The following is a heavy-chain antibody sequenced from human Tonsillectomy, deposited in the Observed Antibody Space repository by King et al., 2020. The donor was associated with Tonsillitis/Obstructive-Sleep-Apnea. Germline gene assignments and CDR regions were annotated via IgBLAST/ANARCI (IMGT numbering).Heavy chain of an antibody. D-gene: IGHD1-1*01. CDR2: IYPSGDTT. J-gene: IGHJ5*01. Sequence: QLVQSGAEVKKPGASVKVSCEASGFTFTRYQLHWVRQAPGQGLVWMGVIYPSGDTTSYAQTFQGRVTMTRDTSASIVYMELSSLRSEDTAIYYCAREFPSTTWFDSWRQGTLVTVSS. V-gene: IGHV1-46*01. CDR1: GFTFTRYQ. CDR3: AREFPSTTWFDS.